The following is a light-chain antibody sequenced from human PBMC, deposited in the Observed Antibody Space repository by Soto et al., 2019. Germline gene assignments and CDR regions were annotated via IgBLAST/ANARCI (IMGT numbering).Light chain of an antibody. CDR3: HQSYRTPVT. V-gene: IGKV1-39*01. CDR2: AAS. CDR1: QTISSY. J-gene: IGKJ4*01. Sequence: DIQMTQSPSSLSASVGDRFTITCRASQTISSYLNWYQQKPGEAPKLLIYAASNLQSGVPSRFSGGGSGTDFSLTITSLQPEDFATYYCHQSYRTPVTFGGGTRVEIK.